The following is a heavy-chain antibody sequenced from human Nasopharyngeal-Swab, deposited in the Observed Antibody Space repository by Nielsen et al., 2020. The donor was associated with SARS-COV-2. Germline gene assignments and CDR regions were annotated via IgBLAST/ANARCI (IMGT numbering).Heavy chain of an antibody. CDR1: GFTFSSYA. V-gene: IGHV3-30*04. Sequence: GESLKISFAASGFTFSSYAMHWVRQAPGKGLEWVAVISYDGSNKYYADSVKGRFTISRDNSKNTLYLQMNSLRAEDTAVYYCAREATHRGPFDYWGQGTLVTVSS. CDR3: AREATHRGPFDY. J-gene: IGHJ4*02. D-gene: IGHD5-24*01. CDR2: ISYDGSNK.